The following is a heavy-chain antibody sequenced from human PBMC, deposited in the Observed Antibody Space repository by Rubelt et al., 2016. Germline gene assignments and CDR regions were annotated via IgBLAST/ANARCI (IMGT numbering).Heavy chain of an antibody. J-gene: IGHJ4*02. D-gene: IGHD3-22*01. V-gene: IGHV3-30*04. Sequence: YGGGVVQPGRSLRLSCAASGFTFTSYAIHWVRQAPGKGLEWVAVISYDRNNKYYADSVKGRFTISRDNSKNTVYLQMNSLRIEDTAVYYCAKVPRGDYYDSSGYYRYFDYWGQGTLVTVSS. CDR2: ISYDRNNK. CDR1: GFTFTSYA. CDR3: AKVPRGDYYDSSGYYRYFDY.